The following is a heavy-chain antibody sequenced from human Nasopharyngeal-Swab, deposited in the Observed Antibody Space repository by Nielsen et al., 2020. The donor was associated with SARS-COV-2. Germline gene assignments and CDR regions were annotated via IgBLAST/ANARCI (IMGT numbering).Heavy chain of an antibody. V-gene: IGHV1-8*01. Sequence: ASVNVSCRASGYTFTSYDINWVRQATGQGLEWMGWMNPNSGNTGYAQKFQGRVTMTRNTSISTAYMELSSLRSEDTAVYYCARGRRVVVPAAIYYWFDPWGQGTLVTVSS. CDR1: GYTFTSYD. D-gene: IGHD2-2*01. CDR2: MNPNSGNT. CDR3: ARGRRVVVPAAIYYWFDP. J-gene: IGHJ5*02.